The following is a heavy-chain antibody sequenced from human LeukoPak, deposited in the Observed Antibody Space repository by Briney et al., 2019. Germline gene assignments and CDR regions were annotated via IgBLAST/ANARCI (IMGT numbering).Heavy chain of an antibody. J-gene: IGHJ6*03. CDR1: GFTFSSYA. V-gene: IGHV3-30-3*01. CDR2: ISYDGSNK. D-gene: IGHD2-2*01. CDR3: ARVTRMVVVVPAANEPSYYYYYVDV. Sequence: PGGSLRLSCAASGFTFSSYAMHWVRQAPGKGLEWVAIISYDGSNKYYADSVKGRLTISRDNAKNTLYLQMNSLRAEDTAVYYCARVTRMVVVVPAANEPSYYYYYVDVWGKGTTVTVSS.